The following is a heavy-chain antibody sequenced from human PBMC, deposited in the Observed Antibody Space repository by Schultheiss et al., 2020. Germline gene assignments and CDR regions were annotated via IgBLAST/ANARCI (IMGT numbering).Heavy chain of an antibody. CDR1: GGSISSSSYY. J-gene: IGHJ4*02. D-gene: IGHD2-2*01. CDR2: INHSGST. V-gene: IGHV4-39*07. Sequence: SQTLSLTCTVSGGSISSSSYYWGWIRQPPGKGLEWIGEINHSGSTYYNPSLKSRVTISVDTSKNQFSLKLSSVTAADTAVYYCARGDVVVPAAIDYWGQGTLVTVSS. CDR3: ARGDVVVPAAIDY.